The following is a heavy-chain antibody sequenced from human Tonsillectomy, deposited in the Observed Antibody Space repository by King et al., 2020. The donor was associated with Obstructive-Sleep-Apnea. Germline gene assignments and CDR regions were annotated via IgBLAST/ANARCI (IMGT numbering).Heavy chain of an antibody. J-gene: IGHJ4*02. CDR3: ARHVDYYDSSGPLDY. V-gene: IGHV5-10-1*03. D-gene: IGHD3-22*01. CDR1: GYSFTSYW. CDR2: IYPSDSYT. Sequence: QLVQSGAEVKKPGESLRISCKGSGYSFTSYWISWVRQMPGKGLEWMGRIYPSDSYTNYSPSFQGHVTISADKSISPASLQWSSLKASETAMYYCARHVDYYDSSGPLDYWGQGTLVTVSS.